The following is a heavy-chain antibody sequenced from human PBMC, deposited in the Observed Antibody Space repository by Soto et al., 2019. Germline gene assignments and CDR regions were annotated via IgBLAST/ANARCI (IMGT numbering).Heavy chain of an antibody. Sequence: PSETLSLTCTVSGASITTYYRSWIRQPPGKGLEWIGYISYSGSTDYNPSLKSRVTISFDASKNQISLQVRSATAADAAVYYCARDLKEYCSDGKCNWFDPWGQGTLVTVSS. J-gene: IGHJ5*02. CDR3: ARDLKEYCSDGKCNWFDP. CDR1: GASITTYY. CDR2: ISYSGST. D-gene: IGHD2-15*01. V-gene: IGHV4-59*01.